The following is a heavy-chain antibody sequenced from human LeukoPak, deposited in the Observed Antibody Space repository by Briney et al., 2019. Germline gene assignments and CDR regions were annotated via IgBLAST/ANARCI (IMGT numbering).Heavy chain of an antibody. Sequence: ASVKVSCKASGYTFTSYGISWVRQAPGQGLEWMGWISAYNGNTNYAQKLQGRVTMTRDMSTSTVYMELSSLRSEDTAVYYCARGGYSSPRGWFDPWGQGTLVTVSS. CDR2: ISAYNGNT. V-gene: IGHV1-18*01. D-gene: IGHD6-13*01. CDR3: ARGGYSSPRGWFDP. J-gene: IGHJ5*02. CDR1: GYTFTSYG.